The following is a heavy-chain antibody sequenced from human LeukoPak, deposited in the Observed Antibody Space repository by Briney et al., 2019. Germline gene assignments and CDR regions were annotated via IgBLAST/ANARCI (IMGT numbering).Heavy chain of an antibody. J-gene: IGHJ4*02. CDR2: IYYSGST. CDR3: ARATYYYDSSGYSTYYFDY. V-gene: IGHV4-39*07. D-gene: IGHD3-22*01. Sequence: SETLSLTCTVSGGSISSSSYYWGWIRQPPGKGLEWIGSIYYSGSTYYNPSLKSRVTISVDTSKNQFSLKLSSVTAADTAVYYCARATYYYDSSGYSTYYFDYWGQGTLVTVSS. CDR1: GGSISSSSYY.